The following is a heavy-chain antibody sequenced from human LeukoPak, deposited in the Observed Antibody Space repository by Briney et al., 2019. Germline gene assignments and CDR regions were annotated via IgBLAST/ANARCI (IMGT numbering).Heavy chain of an antibody. CDR2: INPSGGST. J-gene: IGHJ4*02. CDR3: ARDGLRYYDP. D-gene: IGHD3-22*01. Sequence: ASVKVSCKASGYTFTSYYMHWVRQAPGQGLEWMGIINPSGGSTSYTQKFQGRVTMTRDMSTSTVYMELSSLRSDDTAVYYCARDGLRYYDPWGQGTLVTVSS. V-gene: IGHV1-46*01. CDR1: GYTFTSYY.